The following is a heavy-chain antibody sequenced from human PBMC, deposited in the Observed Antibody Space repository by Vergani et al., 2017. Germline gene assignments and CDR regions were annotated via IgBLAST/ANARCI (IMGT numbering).Heavy chain of an antibody. V-gene: IGHV5-51*01. D-gene: IGHD3-3*01. CDR2: IYPGDSDT. CDR1: GYSFTSYW. Sequence: EVQLVQSGAEVKKPGESLKISCKGSGYSFTSYWIGWVRQMPGKDLEWMGIIYPGDSDTRYSPSFQGQVTISADKSISTAYLQWSSLKASDTAMYYCARQTTTYYDFWSGYYPDYWGQGTLVTVSS. CDR3: ARQTTTYYDFWSGYYPDY. J-gene: IGHJ4*02.